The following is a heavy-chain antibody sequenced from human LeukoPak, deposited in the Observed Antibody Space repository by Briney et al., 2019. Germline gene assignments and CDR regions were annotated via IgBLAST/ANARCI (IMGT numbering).Heavy chain of an antibody. CDR3: ARDLGVTGFEYFQH. D-gene: IGHD3-9*01. V-gene: IGHV1-2*02. CDR1: GYTFTGHY. CDR2: INPNSGGT. J-gene: IGHJ1*01. Sequence: DSVKVSCKASGYTFTGHYMHWVRQAPGQGLEWMGWINPNSGGTKYAQKFQGRVTMTRDTSISTAYMEMSRLRSDDTAVYYCARDLGVTGFEYFQHWGQGTLVTVSS.